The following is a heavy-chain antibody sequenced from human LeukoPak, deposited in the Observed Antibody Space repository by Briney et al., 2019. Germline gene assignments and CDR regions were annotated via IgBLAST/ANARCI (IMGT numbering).Heavy chain of an antibody. CDR1: GGSISSSSYY. CDR3: ARHYGSGMFPNWFDP. Sequence: SEILSLTCTVSGGSISSSSYYWSWIRQPPGKGLEWIGSIYYSGSTYYNPSLKSRVTISVDTSKNQFSLKLSSVTAADTAVYYCARHYGSGMFPNWFDPWGQGTLVTVSS. V-gene: IGHV4-39*01. CDR2: IYYSGST. J-gene: IGHJ5*02. D-gene: IGHD3-10*01.